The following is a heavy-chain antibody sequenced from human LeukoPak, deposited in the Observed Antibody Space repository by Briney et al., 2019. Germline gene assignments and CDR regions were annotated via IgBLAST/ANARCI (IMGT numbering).Heavy chain of an antibody. Sequence: GGSLRLSCAASGFTFSSYSINWVRQAAGKGLEWVSYISSSSSTINYADSVRGRFTISRDNAKNSLFLQMNSLRAEDTAVYYCARAGTHWGRGTLVTVSS. D-gene: IGHD3-10*01. J-gene: IGHJ4*02. CDR1: GFTFSSYS. CDR2: ISSSSSTI. CDR3: ARAGTH. V-gene: IGHV3-48*04.